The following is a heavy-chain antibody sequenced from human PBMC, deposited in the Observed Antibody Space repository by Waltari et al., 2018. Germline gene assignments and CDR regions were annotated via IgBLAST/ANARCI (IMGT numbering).Heavy chain of an antibody. CDR1: GGSFSGYY. CDR3: ARKPPRITIFVAPYYYYYYMDV. V-gene: IGHV4-34*01. D-gene: IGHD3-3*01. CDR2: INHSGST. Sequence: QWGAGLLKPSETLSLTCAVYGGSFSGYYWSWIRQPPGKGLEWIGEINHSGSTNYNPSLKSRVTISVDTSKNQFSLKLSSVTAADTAVYYCARKPPRITIFVAPYYYYYYMDVWGKGTTVTVSS. J-gene: IGHJ6*03.